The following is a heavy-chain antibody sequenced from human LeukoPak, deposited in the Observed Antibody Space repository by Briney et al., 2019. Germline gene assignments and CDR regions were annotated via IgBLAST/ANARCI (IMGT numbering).Heavy chain of an antibody. D-gene: IGHD3-22*01. CDR3: TTAYYYDSSGYHPFDY. Sequence: PGGSLRLSCAASGFTFSSYWMNWARQAPGKGLEWVGRIKSKTDGGTTDYAAPVKGRFTISRDDSKNTLYLQMNSLKTEDTAVYYCTTAYYYDSSGYHPFDYWGQGTLVTVSS. J-gene: IGHJ4*02. CDR1: GFTFSSYW. V-gene: IGHV3-15*07. CDR2: IKSKTDGGTT.